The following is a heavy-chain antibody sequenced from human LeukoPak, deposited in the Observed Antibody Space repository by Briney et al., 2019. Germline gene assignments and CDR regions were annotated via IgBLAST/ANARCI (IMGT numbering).Heavy chain of an antibody. CDR1: GGSISSYY. Sequence: SETLSLTCTVSGGSISSYYWSWIRQPPGKGLEWIGYIYYSGSTNYNPSLKSRVTISVDTSKNQFSLKLSSVTAADTAVYYCARHAGILTGYYPPPFDYWGQGTLVTVSS. J-gene: IGHJ4*02. CDR2: IYYSGST. D-gene: IGHD3-9*01. V-gene: IGHV4-59*08. CDR3: ARHAGILTGYYPPPFDY.